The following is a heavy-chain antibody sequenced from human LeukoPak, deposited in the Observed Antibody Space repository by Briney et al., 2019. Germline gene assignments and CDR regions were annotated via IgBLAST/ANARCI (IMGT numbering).Heavy chain of an antibody. CDR1: GSTFSGYS. J-gene: IGHJ4*02. V-gene: IGHV3-48*01. D-gene: IGHD4-23*01. Sequence: GGSLRLSCAASGSTFSGYSMNWVRQAPGKGLEWVSYISGGSSPTHYADSVRGRFTISRDNAKNSLYLQMNSLRAEDTAVYYCTRERVTPFMDYWGRGTLVTVSS. CDR2: ISGGSSPT. CDR3: TRERVTPFMDY.